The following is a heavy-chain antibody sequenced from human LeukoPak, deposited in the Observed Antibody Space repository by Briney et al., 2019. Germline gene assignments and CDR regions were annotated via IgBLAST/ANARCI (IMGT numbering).Heavy chain of an antibody. V-gene: IGHV3-23*01. CDR3: AKRRWLGGIGVADPFDY. J-gene: IGHJ4*02. CDR1: GFTFTSYA. D-gene: IGHD6-19*01. Sequence: GGSLRLSCSAYGFTFTSYAMSWVRQGPGKGLEWVSVISDSGGSTYYADSVKGRFTISRDNSKNTLYLQMNSLRADDTAVYYCAKRRWLGGIGVADPFDYWGQGTLVTVSS. CDR2: ISDSGGST.